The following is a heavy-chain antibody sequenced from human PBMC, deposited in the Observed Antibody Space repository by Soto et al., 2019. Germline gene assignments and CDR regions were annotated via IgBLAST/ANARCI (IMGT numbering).Heavy chain of an antibody. CDR1: GFSYSTYG. CDR3: TRWNGYGDL. D-gene: IGHD1-1*01. V-gene: IGHV3-23*01. Sequence: EVHLLESGGGLVQPGGSLRLSCAVSGFSYSTYGVTWVRQAPGKGLEWVCGVSGGCGATHYRDSVRGRFTITGDESRNTVYLQMHSLRVEDTAVYYCTRWNGYGDLWGQGTLVTVSS. CDR2: VSGGCGAT. J-gene: IGHJ4*02.